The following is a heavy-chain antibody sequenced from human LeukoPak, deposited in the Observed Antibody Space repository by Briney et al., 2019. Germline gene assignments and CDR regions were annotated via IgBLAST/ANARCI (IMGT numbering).Heavy chain of an antibody. D-gene: IGHD6-13*01. V-gene: IGHV1-8*01. Sequence: ASVKVSCKAPGYTFTSYDINWVRQATGQGLEWMGWMNPNSGNTGYAQKFQGRVTMTRNTSISTAYMELSSLRSEDTAVYYCARVRSPYSSSWGRGANWFDPWGQGTLVTVSS. CDR3: ARVRSPYSSSWGRGANWFDP. J-gene: IGHJ5*02. CDR2: MNPNSGNT. CDR1: GYTFTSYD.